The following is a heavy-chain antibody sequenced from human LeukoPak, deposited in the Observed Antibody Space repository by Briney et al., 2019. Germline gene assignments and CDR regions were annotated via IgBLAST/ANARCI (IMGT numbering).Heavy chain of an antibody. CDR2: TYYRSKWYN. CDR3: ASAYCGGDCYSGNYYFDY. CDR1: GDSVSSNSAA. D-gene: IGHD2-21*02. J-gene: IGHJ4*02. Sequence: SQTLSLTCAISGDSVSSNSAAWNWIRQSPSRGLEWLGRTYYRSKWYNDYAVSVKSRITINPDTSKNQFSLQLNSVTPEDTAVYYCASAYCGGDCYSGNYYFDYWGQGTLVTVSS. V-gene: IGHV6-1*01.